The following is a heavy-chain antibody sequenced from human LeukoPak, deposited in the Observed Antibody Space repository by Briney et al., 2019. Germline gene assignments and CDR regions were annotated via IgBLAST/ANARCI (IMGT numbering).Heavy chain of an antibody. D-gene: IGHD5-18*01. CDR2: ISYDGSNK. V-gene: IGHV3-30-3*01. Sequence: GRSLRLSCAASTFTFSNYAMHWVLQAPGKGLAWVALISYDGSNKYYTDSVKGRFTISRDNSKNTLYLQMNSLRAEDTAVYYCANGGEYSYGWFDYWGQGTLVTVSS. CDR1: TFTFSNYA. J-gene: IGHJ4*02. CDR3: ANGGEYSYGWFDY.